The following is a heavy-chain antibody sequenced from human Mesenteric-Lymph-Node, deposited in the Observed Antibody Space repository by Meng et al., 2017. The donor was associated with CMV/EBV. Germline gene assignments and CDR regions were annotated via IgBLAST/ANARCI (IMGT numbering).Heavy chain of an antibody. J-gene: IGHJ6*02. CDR2: IIPIFDTT. CDR1: GGTFSSYA. CDR3: ARGVNMDV. V-gene: IGHV1-69*05. Sequence: SVKVSCKASGGTFSSYATSWVRQAPGQGLEWMGGIIPIFDTTVYAQKFQGRVTITTDESTSTVYMELSNLRSEDTAVYYCARGVNMDVWGQGTTVTVSS. D-gene: IGHD3-3*01.